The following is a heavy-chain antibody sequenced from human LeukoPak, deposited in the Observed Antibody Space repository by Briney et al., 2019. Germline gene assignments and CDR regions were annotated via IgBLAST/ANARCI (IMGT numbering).Heavy chain of an antibody. Sequence: PGGSLRLSCAASGFTFSSDSMTWVRQAPGKGLEWVSTISHSAVSTFYADPVKGRFSISRDNSKNTLYLHMSSLSAEDTAMYYCAKDSFSTMWGPGTLVTVSS. CDR3: AKDSFSTM. V-gene: IGHV3-23*01. D-gene: IGHD2/OR15-2a*01. J-gene: IGHJ4*02. CDR1: GFTFSSDS. CDR2: ISHSAVST.